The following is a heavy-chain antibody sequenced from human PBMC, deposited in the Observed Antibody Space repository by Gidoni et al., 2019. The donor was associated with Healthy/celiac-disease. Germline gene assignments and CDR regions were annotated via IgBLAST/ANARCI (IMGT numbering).Heavy chain of an antibody. CDR1: GGSISSYY. Sequence: QVQLQASGPGLVKPSETLSLTCTVSGGSISSYYWSWIRQPPGKGLEWIGYIYYSGCTNYNPSLKSRVTISVDTSKNQFSLKMSSVTAADTAVYDCARMPYYYDSSGTEQTFDYWGQGTLVTVSS. CDR3: ARMPYYYDSSGTEQTFDY. V-gene: IGHV4-59*01. D-gene: IGHD3-22*01. J-gene: IGHJ4*02. CDR2: IYYSGCT.